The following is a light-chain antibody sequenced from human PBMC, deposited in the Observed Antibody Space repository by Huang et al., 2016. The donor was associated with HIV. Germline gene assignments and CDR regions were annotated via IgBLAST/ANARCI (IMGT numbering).Light chain of an antibody. V-gene: IGKV2D-29*02. CDR2: EVS. J-gene: IGKJ4*01. CDR1: QSLLHSDGETY. Sequence: DIVMTQTPLSLSVTPGQPASISCKSSQSLLHSDGETYLYWYLHKPGQSPQLLIYEVSKRCSGVPDRFSGSGSGTDFTLRISRVEAEDVGVYYCMQRTQRPLTFGGGTKVEIK. CDR3: MQRTQRPLT.